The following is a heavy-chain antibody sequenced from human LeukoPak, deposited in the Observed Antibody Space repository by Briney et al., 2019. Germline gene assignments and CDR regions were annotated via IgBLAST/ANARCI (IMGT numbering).Heavy chain of an antibody. CDR2: ISIGGSTI. Sequence: PGGSLRLSCAASGFTFSDYEMNWVRQAPGKGLEWVSYISIGGSTIYYADSVKGRFTISRDNAKNSLYLQMNSLRAEDTAVYYSASTVANDYWGQGTLVTVSS. D-gene: IGHD4-23*01. J-gene: IGHJ4*02. CDR1: GFTFSDYE. CDR3: ASTVANDY. V-gene: IGHV3-48*03.